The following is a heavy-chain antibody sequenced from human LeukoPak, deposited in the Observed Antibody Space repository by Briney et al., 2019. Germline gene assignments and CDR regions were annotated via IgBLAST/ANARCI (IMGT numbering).Heavy chain of an antibody. CDR1: GYTFTSYG. V-gene: IGHV1-18*01. CDR2: ISAYNGNT. J-gene: IGHJ6*03. Sequence: ASVKVSCKASGYTFTSYGISWVRQAPGQGLEWMGWISAYNGNTNYAQKLQGRVTMTTDTSTSTAYMELRSLRSDDTAVYYCASSYSISWRYYYMDVWGKGTTVTVSS. D-gene: IGHD6-13*01. CDR3: ASSYSISWRYYYMDV.